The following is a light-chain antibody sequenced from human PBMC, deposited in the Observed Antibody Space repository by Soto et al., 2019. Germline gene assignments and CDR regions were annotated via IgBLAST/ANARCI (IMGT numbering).Light chain of an antibody. CDR2: DTS. J-gene: IGKJ4*01. V-gene: IGKV3-11*01. CDR1: QSVSSF. Sequence: EIVLTQSPGTLSLSPGERATLSCRASQSVSSFLAWYQQKPGQAPRLLISDTSNRATGIPARFSGSGSGTDFTLTISSLEPEDFAVYGCQHRSNWLALTFGGGTKVEIK. CDR3: QHRSNWLALT.